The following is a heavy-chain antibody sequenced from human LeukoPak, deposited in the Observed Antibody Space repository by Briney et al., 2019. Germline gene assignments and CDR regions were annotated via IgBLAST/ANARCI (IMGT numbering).Heavy chain of an antibody. CDR3: ARGIAYSYGYDYFDY. D-gene: IGHD5-18*01. CDR2: INRMFGTP. J-gene: IGHJ4*02. Sequence: SVKVSCKASGDTFSSQGISWVRQAPGQELEWMGGINRMFGTPYYAQKFQGRLTITTDDSTSTAHMELSSLRSEDTAMYFCARGIAYSYGYDYFDYWGQGTLVTASS. V-gene: IGHV1-69*05. CDR1: GDTFSSQG.